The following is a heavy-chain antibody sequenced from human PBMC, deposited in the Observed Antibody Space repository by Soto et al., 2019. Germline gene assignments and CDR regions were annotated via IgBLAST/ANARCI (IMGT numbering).Heavy chain of an antibody. CDR3: ARRGQYCSTSSCRFDP. Sequence: GESLKISCKASGYSFSDYWIGWVRQMPGKGLEWMGVIYPGDPDTRYSPSFQGQVTISADKSISTTYLQWSSLKASDTAMYYCARRGQYCSTSSCRFDPWGQGTLVTVSS. D-gene: IGHD2-2*01. J-gene: IGHJ5*02. CDR1: GYSFSDYW. CDR2: IYPGDPDT. V-gene: IGHV5-51*01.